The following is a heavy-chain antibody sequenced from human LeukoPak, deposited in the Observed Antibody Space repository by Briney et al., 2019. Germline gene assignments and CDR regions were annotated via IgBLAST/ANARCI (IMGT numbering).Heavy chain of an antibody. CDR3: ARAPSEIGGYYPEYFRH. CDR1: GFTFISYW. J-gene: IGHJ1*01. CDR2: IKSDGST. V-gene: IGHV3-74*01. D-gene: IGHD3-22*01. Sequence: GGSLRLSCAASGFTFISYWMHWVRQAPGKGLVWVSRIKSDGSTNYADSVKGRFTISRDNAKNTLSLQMNSLRAEDTGVYYCARAPSEIGGYYPEYFRHWGQGTLVTVSS.